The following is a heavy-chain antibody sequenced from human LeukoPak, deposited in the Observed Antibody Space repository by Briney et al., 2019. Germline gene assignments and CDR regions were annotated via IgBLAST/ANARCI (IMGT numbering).Heavy chain of an antibody. V-gene: IGHV3-33*01. Sequence: PGRSLTLSCAASGFTFSNCCMHWVRQAPGKGLEWVAIIWYDGSNKYYADSVKGRFTISRDDSKNTLYLQMNSLRVEDTAVYYCARDMGSNSWYGGWFYAWGQGTLVTVSS. CDR2: IWYDGSNK. J-gene: IGHJ5*02. CDR3: ARDMGSNSWYGGWFYA. CDR1: GFTFSNCC. D-gene: IGHD6-13*01.